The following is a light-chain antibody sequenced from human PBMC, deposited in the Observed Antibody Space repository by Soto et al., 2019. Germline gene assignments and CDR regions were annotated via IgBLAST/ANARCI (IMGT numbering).Light chain of an antibody. J-gene: IGKJ4*01. CDR3: LQDHNYPLT. CDR1: QGIGND. Sequence: AIQMAQSPSSLSASVGDRVTITCRASQGIGNDVGWYQQKPGKAPKLLLYAATTLQSGVPSRFSGTRSSTDFTLTISSLQPEDFATYYCLQDHNYPLTFGGGTKVEIK. V-gene: IGKV1-6*02. CDR2: AAT.